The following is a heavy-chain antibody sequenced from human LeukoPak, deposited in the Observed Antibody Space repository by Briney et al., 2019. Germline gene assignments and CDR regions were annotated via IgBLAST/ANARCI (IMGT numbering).Heavy chain of an antibody. D-gene: IGHD3-10*01. CDR2: IKQDGSEK. V-gene: IGHV3-7*01. J-gene: IGHJ5*02. CDR3: AIMEDYGSGSPQPNWFDP. Sequence: PGGSLRLSCAASGFTFSSYWMSWVRQAPGKGLEWVANIKQDGSEKYYVDSVKGRFTISRDNAKNSLYLQMNSLRAEDTAVYYCAIMEDYGSGSPQPNWFDPWGQGTLVTVSS. CDR1: GFTFSSYW.